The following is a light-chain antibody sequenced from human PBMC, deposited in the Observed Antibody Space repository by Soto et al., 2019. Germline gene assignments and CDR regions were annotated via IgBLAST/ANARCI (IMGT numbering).Light chain of an antibody. CDR1: SSDVGGYNF. CDR2: EVN. CDR3: SSYTFSSTLVV. Sequence: QSALTQPASVSGSPGQSITISCTGTSSDVGGYNFVSWYQQHPGKAPRLMIFEVNNRPSGVSDRFSGSKSGNTASLTISGLQAEDEADYYCSSYTFSSTLVVFGGGTKLTAL. J-gene: IGLJ3*02. V-gene: IGLV2-14*01.